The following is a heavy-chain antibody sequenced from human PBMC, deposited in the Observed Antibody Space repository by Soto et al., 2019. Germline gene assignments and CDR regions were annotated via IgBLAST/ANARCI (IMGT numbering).Heavy chain of an antibody. CDR1: GYTFTSYG. Sequence: ASVKVSCKASGYTFTSYGISWVRQAPGQGLEWMGWISAYNGNTNYAQKLQGRVTMTTDTSTSAAYMELRSLRSDDTAVYYCARYIAALKGYYYYGMDVWGQGTTVTVS. J-gene: IGHJ6*02. CDR2: ISAYNGNT. D-gene: IGHD6-13*01. V-gene: IGHV1-18*01. CDR3: ARYIAALKGYYYYGMDV.